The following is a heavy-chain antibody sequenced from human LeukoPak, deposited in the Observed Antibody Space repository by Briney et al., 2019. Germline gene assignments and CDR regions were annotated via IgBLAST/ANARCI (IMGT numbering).Heavy chain of an antibody. V-gene: IGHV3-9*01. Sequence: GGSLRLSCAASGFTFDDYAMHWVRQAPGKGLEWVSGISWNSGSIGCADSVKGRFTISRDNAKNSLYLQMNSLRAEDTALYYCAKDVDYYGSGEGGFDYWGQGTLVTVSS. CDR2: ISWNSGSI. CDR3: AKDVDYYGSGEGGFDY. J-gene: IGHJ4*02. CDR1: GFTFDDYA. D-gene: IGHD3-10*01.